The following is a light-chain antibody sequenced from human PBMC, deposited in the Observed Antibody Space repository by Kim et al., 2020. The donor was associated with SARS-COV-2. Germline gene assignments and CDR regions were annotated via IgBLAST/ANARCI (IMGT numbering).Light chain of an antibody. Sequence: ASVGDRVTITCRASQDISNDLGWYQQKPGRAPKRLIYGAASLQSGVPSRFSGSGSGTEFTLTIGSLQPEDVATYFCLKHNSSPCTFGPGTKVDIK. J-gene: IGKJ3*01. CDR1: QDISND. V-gene: IGKV1-17*01. CDR3: LKHNSSPCT. CDR2: GAA.